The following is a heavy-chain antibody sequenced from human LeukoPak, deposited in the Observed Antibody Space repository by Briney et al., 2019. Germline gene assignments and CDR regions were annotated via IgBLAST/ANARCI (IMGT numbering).Heavy chain of an antibody. V-gene: IGHV4-34*01. Sequence: SETLSLTCAVYGGSFSGYYWSWIRQPPGKGLEWIGEINHSGSTNYNPSLKSRVTISVDTSKNQFSLKLSSVTAADTAVYYCARGPSGYYFRGIDAFDIWGQGTMVTVSS. CDR3: ARGPSGYYFRGIDAFDI. CDR2: INHSGST. J-gene: IGHJ3*02. CDR1: GGSFSGYY. D-gene: IGHD3-22*01.